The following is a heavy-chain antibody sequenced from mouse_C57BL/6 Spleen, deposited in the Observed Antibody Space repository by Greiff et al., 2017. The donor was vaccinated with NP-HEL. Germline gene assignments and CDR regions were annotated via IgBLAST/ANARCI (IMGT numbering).Heavy chain of an antibody. CDR2: IGPGSGST. J-gene: IGHJ4*01. Sequence: QVHVKQSGAELVKPGASVKMSCKASGYTFTDYYINWVKQRPGQGLEWIGKIGPGSGSTYYNEKFKGKATLTADKSSSTAYMQLSSLTSEDSAVYCCARSGSFYAMDYWGQGTSVTVSS. CDR1: GYTFTDYY. CDR3: ARSGSFYAMDY. V-gene: IGHV1-77*01.